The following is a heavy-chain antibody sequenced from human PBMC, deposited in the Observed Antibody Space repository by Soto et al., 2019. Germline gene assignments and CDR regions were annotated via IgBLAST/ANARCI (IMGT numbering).Heavy chain of an antibody. J-gene: IGHJ5*02. CDR2: ISVSGGST. V-gene: IGHV3-23*01. D-gene: IGHD6-6*01. CDR1: GFTFSSYA. CDR3: AKPHHRPLYSSSDVWFDP. Sequence: PGGSLRLSCAASGFTFSSYAMSLVRQAPGKGLEWVSAISVSGGSTYYADSVKGRFTISRDNSKNTLYLQMNSLRAEDTAVYYCAKPHHRPLYSSSDVWFDPWGQGIXVTVSS.